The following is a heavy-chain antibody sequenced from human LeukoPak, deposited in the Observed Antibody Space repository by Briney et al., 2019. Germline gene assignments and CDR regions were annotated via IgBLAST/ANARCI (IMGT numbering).Heavy chain of an antibody. CDR2: VNPNSGNT. CDR1: GYTFTSYD. Sequence: ASVKVSCKASGYTFTSYDINWVRQATGQGLEWMGWVNPNSGNTGYAQKFQGRVTMTRNTSISTAYMELSSLRSEDTAVYYCARGFGVVTMVGGNWFDPWGQGTLVTVSS. CDR3: ARGFGVVTMVGGNWFDP. J-gene: IGHJ5*02. V-gene: IGHV1-8*01. D-gene: IGHD3-3*01.